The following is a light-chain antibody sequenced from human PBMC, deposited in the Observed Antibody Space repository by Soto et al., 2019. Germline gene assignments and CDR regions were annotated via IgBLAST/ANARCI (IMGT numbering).Light chain of an antibody. Sequence: DIQLTQSPSFLSASVGARVTITCRASQGISSYLAWYQQTPGKAPKLLISGASTLQSGVPSRFSGSGSGTEFTLTISSLQPEDFATYYWQQSNDYPRTFGQGTNLDIK. V-gene: IGKV1-9*01. CDR1: QGISSY. CDR3: QQSNDYPRT. J-gene: IGKJ2*01. CDR2: GAS.